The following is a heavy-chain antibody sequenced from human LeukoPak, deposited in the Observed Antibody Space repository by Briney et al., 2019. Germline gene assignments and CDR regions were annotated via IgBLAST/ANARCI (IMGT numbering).Heavy chain of an antibody. V-gene: IGHV3-74*01. J-gene: IGHJ4*02. Sequence: GGSLRLSCAASGFTFSSYWMHWVRQAPGKGLVWVSRINSDGSRTNYADSVKGRFTIPIDNAKNTLFLQMDSLRAEDTAVYYCARARGNNYGFFDYWGQGIMVTVSS. D-gene: IGHD5-18*01. CDR2: INSDGSRT. CDR3: ARARGNNYGFFDY. CDR1: GFTFSSYW.